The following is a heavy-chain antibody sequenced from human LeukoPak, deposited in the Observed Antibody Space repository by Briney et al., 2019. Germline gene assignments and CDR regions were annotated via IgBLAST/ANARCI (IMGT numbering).Heavy chain of an antibody. CDR2: LYSGSDT. V-gene: IGHV3-53*01. CDR1: GFSVSLNY. J-gene: IGHJ2*01. CDR3: ARVGDHFHWYLDL. D-gene: IGHD3-10*01. Sequence: GGSLTLSCAASGFSVSLNYMNWVRQAPGKGLEWVSILYSGSDTYYADSVKGRFTISRDNSKNMLFLHMNNLRAEDTAVYYCARVGDHFHWYLDLWGRGTLVTVSS.